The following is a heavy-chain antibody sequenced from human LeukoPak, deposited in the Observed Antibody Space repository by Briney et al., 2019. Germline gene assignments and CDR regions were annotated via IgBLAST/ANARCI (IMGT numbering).Heavy chain of an antibody. D-gene: IGHD6-13*01. CDR2: IYTSGST. CDR3: ARDRGYSSSLDY. V-gene: IGHV4-4*07. CDR1: GGSISSYY. Sequence: SETLSLTWTVSGGSISSYYWSWIRQPAGKVLEWIGRIYTSGSTNYNPSLKSRVTMSVDTSKNQFSLKLSSVTAADTAVYYCARDRGYSSSLDYWGQGTLVTVSS. J-gene: IGHJ4*02.